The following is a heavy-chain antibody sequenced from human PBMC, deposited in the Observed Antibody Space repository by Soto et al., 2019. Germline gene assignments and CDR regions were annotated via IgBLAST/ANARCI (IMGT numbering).Heavy chain of an antibody. Sequence: PSETLSLTCAVYGGSFSGYYWSWIRQPPGKGLEWIGEINHSGSTNYNPSLKSRVTISVDTSKNQFSLKLSSVTAADTAVYYCARRKNLDSSGYNWFDPWGQGTLVTVS. V-gene: IGHV4-34*01. D-gene: IGHD3-22*01. CDR3: ARRKNLDSSGYNWFDP. CDR1: GGSFSGYY. J-gene: IGHJ5*02. CDR2: INHSGST.